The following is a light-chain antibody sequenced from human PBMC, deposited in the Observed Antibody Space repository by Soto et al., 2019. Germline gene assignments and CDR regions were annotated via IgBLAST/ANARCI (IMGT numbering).Light chain of an antibody. CDR1: QSINTW. CDR3: QQSYTTTST. J-gene: IGKJ5*01. CDR2: DXS. V-gene: IGKV1-39*01. Sequence: DIHMTQSPSTLSASVGDRVTLTXRASQSINTWFAWYQQKPGXPPNXXXYDXSSLHSGVPSRLTGSGSGTDFTLTISSLQPEDFANYFCQQSYTTTSTFGQGTRLEIK.